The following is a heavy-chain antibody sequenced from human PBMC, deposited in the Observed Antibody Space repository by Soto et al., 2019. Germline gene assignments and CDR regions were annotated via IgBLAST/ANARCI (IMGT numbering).Heavy chain of an antibody. CDR1: GGSISSSSYY. J-gene: IGHJ4*02. V-gene: IGHV4-39*07. CDR3: ARVVAGYDFWSGYPFDD. Sequence: SETLSLTCTVSGGSISSSSYYWGWIRQPPGKGLEWIGSIYYSGSTHYNPSLRSRVTISVNTSHNQFSLKLSSVTAADTAMYFCARVVAGYDFWSGYPFDDWGQGALVTVSS. CDR2: IYYSGST. D-gene: IGHD3-3*01.